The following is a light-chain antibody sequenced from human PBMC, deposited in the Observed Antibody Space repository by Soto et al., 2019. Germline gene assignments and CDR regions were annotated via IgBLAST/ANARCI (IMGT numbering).Light chain of an antibody. CDR2: DVN. Sequence: QSVLTQPRSVSGSPGQSVTISCTATSSYVGGYNSISWYQQHPGKAPRLMIYDVNVRPSGVPHRFSGSRSGNTASLTISGLQAEDEADYYCCSYAGTDTHYVFGTGTKLTVL. CDR1: SSYVGGYNS. V-gene: IGLV2-11*01. J-gene: IGLJ1*01. CDR3: CSYAGTDTHYV.